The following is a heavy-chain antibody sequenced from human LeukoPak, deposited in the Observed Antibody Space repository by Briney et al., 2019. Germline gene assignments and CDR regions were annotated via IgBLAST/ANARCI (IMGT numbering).Heavy chain of an antibody. V-gene: IGHV3-7*01. CDR1: GFTFSSYW. D-gene: IGHD5-12*01. CDR2: IKQDGSEK. J-gene: IGHJ4*02. CDR3: AREAWHYDY. Sequence: GGSLRLSCAASGFTFSSYWMSWVRQAPGKGLEWVANIKQDGSEKYYVDSVKGRFTISRDNAKNSVYLEMNSLRVEDTAVYYCAREAWHYDYWGQGALVTVSS.